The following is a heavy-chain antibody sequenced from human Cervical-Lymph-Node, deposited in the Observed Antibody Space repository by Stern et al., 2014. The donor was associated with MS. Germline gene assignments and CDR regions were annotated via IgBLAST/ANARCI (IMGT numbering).Heavy chain of an antibody. Sequence: QVQLVQSGAEVKKPGSSVKVSCKAFGGTFSSYTMSWVRQAPGQALEWMGRSTPIFGTANYAQKFQDRVTIAADKFTSTAYMAQNSLRSEDTAVYYCAREALLGGNYYALDVWGQGTTVTVSS. J-gene: IGHJ6*02. V-gene: IGHV1-69*06. CDR1: GGTFSSYT. CDR3: AREALLGGNYYALDV. D-gene: IGHD2-15*01. CDR2: STPIFGTA.